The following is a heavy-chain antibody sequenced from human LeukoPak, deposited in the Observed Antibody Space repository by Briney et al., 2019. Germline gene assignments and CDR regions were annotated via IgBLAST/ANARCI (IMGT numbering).Heavy chain of an antibody. CDR1: AYTSTSYD. D-gene: IGHD6-19*01. CDR2: MNPNSGNT. V-gene: IGHV1-8*01. Sequence: GASVKVSCKASAYTSTSYDINWVRQATGQGLEWMGWMNPNSGNTGYAQKFQGRVTMTRNTSISTAYMELSSLRSEDTAVYYCASYSSGWYGDNWFDPWGQGTLVTVSS. J-gene: IGHJ5*02. CDR3: ASYSSGWYGDNWFDP.